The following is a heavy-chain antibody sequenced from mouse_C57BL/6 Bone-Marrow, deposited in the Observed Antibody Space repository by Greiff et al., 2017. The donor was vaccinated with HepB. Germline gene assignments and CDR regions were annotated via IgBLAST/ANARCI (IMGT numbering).Heavy chain of an antibody. CDR1: GYTFTSYW. J-gene: IGHJ4*01. CDR3: AREELFYAMDY. CDR2: IDPSDSYT. Sequence: QVQLKQPGAELVKPGASVKLSCKASGYTFTSYWMQWVKQRLGQGLEWIGEIDPSDSYTNYNQKFKGKATLTVDTSSSTAYMQLSSLTSEDSAVYYCAREELFYAMDYWGQGTSVTVSS. V-gene: IGHV1-50*01.